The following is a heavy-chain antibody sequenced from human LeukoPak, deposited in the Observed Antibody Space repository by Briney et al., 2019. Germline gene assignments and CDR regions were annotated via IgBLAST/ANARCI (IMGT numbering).Heavy chain of an antibody. CDR3: ARLLARGLLWFGEPMGNFDY. J-gene: IGHJ4*02. Sequence: SETLSLTCTVSGGSIGSSSYYWGWIRQPPGKGLEWIGSIYYSGSTYYNPSLKSRVTISVDTSKNQFSLKLSSVTAADTAVYYCARLLARGLLWFGEPMGNFDYWGQGTLVTVSS. CDR2: IYYSGST. CDR1: GGSIGSSSYY. V-gene: IGHV4-39*01. D-gene: IGHD3-10*01.